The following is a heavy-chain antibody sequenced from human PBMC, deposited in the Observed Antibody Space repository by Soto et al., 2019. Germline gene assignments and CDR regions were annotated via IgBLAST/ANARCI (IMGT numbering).Heavy chain of an antibody. CDR1: GGSISSYY. J-gene: IGHJ3*02. CDR2: ISYSGST. V-gene: IGHV4-59*08. CDR3: ARHLLLYYYDSSGYYLRDAFDI. Sequence: PSETLSLTCTVSGGSISSYYWSWIRQPPGKGLEWIGYISYSGSTNYNPSLKSRVTISVDTSKNQISLKLSSVTAADTAVYYCARHLLLYYYDSSGYYLRDAFDIWGQGTMVTVSS. D-gene: IGHD3-22*01.